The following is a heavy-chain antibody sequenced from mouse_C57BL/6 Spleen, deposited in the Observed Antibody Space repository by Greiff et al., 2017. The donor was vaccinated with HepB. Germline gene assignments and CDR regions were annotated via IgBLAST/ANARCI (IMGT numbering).Heavy chain of an antibody. V-gene: IGHV5-6*01. J-gene: IGHJ2*01. D-gene: IGHD2-2*01. CDR1: GFTFSSYG. Sequence: EVKLMESGGDLVKPGGSLKLSCAASGFTFSSYGMSWVRQTPDKRLEWVATISSGGSYTYYPDSVKGRFTISRDNAKNTLYLQMSSLKSEDTAMYYCARLGHGYDGWGQGTTLTVSS. CDR3: ARLGHGYDG. CDR2: ISSGGSYT.